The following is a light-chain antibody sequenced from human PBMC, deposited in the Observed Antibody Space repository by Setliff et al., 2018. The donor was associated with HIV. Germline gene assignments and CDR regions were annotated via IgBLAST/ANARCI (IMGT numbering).Light chain of an antibody. V-gene: IGLV2-14*01. CDR3: SSFTSSSSYV. CDR1: SYDIGYKNC. CDR2: EVS. Sequence: QSVLTQPASVSGSPGQSITISCTGTSYDIGYKNCVSWYQQHPGKAPKLMIYEVSNRPSGVSDRFSGSKSGNTASLTISGLQTEDEADYYCSSFTSSSSYVFGTGTKVTVL. J-gene: IGLJ1*01.